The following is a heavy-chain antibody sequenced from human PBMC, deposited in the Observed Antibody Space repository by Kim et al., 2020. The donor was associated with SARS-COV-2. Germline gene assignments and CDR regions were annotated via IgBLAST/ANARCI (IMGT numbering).Heavy chain of an antibody. J-gene: IGHJ4*02. V-gene: IGHV4-4*09. Sequence: SLKSRVTISVDTSKNQFSLKLSSVTAADTAVYYCAGATYYYDSSGYYLDYWGQGTLVTVSS. D-gene: IGHD3-22*01. CDR3: AGATYYYDSSGYYLDY.